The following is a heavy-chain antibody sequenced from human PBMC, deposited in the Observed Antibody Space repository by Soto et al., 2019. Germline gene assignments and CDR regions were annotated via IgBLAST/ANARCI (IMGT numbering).Heavy chain of an antibody. J-gene: IGHJ6*02. D-gene: IGHD3-16*01. V-gene: IGHV1-18*04. CDR3: VRDDGGLVCYDYHGWDV. CDR2: ISTNKGNT. Sequence: QVQLVQSGAEVKKPGASVRVSCKASGYTLSSNGISWVRQAPGQRFERMGWISTNKGNTNYAQQLQGRITLTTDTSTKTIYMELTNLRSDDTAVYYCVRDDGGLVCYDYHGWDVWGQGTKVTVTS. CDR1: GYTLSSNG.